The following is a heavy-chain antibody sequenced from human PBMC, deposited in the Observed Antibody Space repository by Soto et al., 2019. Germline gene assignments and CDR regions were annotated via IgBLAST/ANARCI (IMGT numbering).Heavy chain of an antibody. Sequence: QVQLVQSGADVKKPGASVKVSCKASGYTFSDYGISWVRQAPGQGLEWMGWISAKNGNTNFAQKFRGIVTMTTDTSTSTVYMELRSLKPDDTAVYYCAREPPETPPDYWGQGTLVTVSS. V-gene: IGHV1-18*01. CDR2: ISAKNGNT. CDR1: GYTFSDYG. CDR3: AREPPETPPDY. J-gene: IGHJ4*02.